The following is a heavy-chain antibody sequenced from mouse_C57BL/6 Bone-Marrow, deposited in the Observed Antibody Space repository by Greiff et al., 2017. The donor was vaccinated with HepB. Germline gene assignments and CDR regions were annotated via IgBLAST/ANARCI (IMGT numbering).Heavy chain of an antibody. CDR3: ARWLGVFAY. Sequence: VQLVESGAELMKPGASVKLSCKATGYTFTGYWLEWVKQRPGHGLEWIGEILPGSGSTNYNEKFKSKATLTVDKSSSTAYMQLSSLTSEDSAVYYCARWLGVFAYWGQGTLVTVSA. CDR1: GYTFTGYW. CDR2: ILPGSGST. J-gene: IGHJ3*01. D-gene: IGHD2-2*01. V-gene: IGHV1-9*01.